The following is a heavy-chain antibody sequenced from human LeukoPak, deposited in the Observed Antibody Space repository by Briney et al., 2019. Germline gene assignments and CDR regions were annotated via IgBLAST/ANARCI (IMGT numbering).Heavy chain of an antibody. CDR3: ARGVHYYDSSGYYHYYFDY. CDR2: IYHSGST. D-gene: IGHD3-22*01. CDR1: GGSISSSNW. Sequence: PSGTLSLTCAVSGGSISSSNWWSWVRQPPGKGLEWIGEIYHSGSTNYNPSLKSRVTISVDKSKNQFSLKLSSVTAADTAVYYRARGVHYYDSSGYYHYYFDYWGQGTLVTVSS. J-gene: IGHJ4*02. V-gene: IGHV4-4*02.